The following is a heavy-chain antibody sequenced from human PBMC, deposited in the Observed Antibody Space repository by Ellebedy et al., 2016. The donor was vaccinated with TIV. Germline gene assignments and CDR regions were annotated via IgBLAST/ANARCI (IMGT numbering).Heavy chain of an antibody. D-gene: IGHD6-19*01. Sequence: SETLSLTXTVSGGSISSSSYYWGWIRQPPGKGLEWIGSIYYSGSTYYNPSLKSRVTISVDTSKNQFSLKLSSVTAADTAVYYCVRWLVLGYFDYWGQGTLVTVSS. V-gene: IGHV4-39*01. J-gene: IGHJ4*02. CDR1: GGSISSSSYY. CDR2: IYYSGST. CDR3: VRWLVLGYFDY.